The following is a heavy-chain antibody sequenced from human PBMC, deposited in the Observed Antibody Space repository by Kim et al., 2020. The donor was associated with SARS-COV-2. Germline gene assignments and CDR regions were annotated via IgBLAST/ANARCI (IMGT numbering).Heavy chain of an antibody. D-gene: IGHD5-12*01. CDR3: ARGKATRAHWFDP. V-gene: IGHV4-34*01. J-gene: IGHJ5*02. Sequence: YIPSLKGRVTISVDTSKNLFSLKLSAVTAADTAVDYCARGKATRAHWFDPWGQGTLVTVSS.